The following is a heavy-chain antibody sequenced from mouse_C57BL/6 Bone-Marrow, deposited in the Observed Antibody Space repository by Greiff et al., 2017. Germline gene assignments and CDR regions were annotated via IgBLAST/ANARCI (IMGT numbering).Heavy chain of an antibody. CDR2: ISSGSSTL. J-gene: IGHJ3*01. CDR3: AGPFAY. Sequence: EVTLVESGGGLVKPGGSLKLSCAASGFTFSDYGMHWVRQAPEKGLEWVAYISSGSSTLYYAATVKGRFTISRDNAKNNRFLQMTSLMSEDTAMYYCAGPFAYWGQGTLVTVSA. V-gene: IGHV5-17*01. CDR1: GFTFSDYG.